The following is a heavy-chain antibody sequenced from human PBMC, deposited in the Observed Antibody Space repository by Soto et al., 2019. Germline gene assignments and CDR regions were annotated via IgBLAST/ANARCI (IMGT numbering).Heavy chain of an antibody. D-gene: IGHD3-22*01. CDR3: AKDGSYYDNPTESDF. Sequence: EVQLLESGGGLVQPGGSLRLSCVASGFIFSSYTMTWVRQAPGKGLEWVSSISGSGGNTYYADSVKGRFTISRDNSKNTLYLQLNSLRAEDTALYYCAKDGSYYDNPTESDFWGQGVLVAVSS. CDR1: GFIFSSYT. CDR2: ISGSGGNT. V-gene: IGHV3-23*01. J-gene: IGHJ4*02.